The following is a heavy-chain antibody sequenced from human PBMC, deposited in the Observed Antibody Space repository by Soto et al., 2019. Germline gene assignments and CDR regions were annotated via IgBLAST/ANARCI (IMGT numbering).Heavy chain of an antibody. V-gene: IGHV3-30*18. CDR3: AKDTYYHDSSGYYIFEY. J-gene: IGHJ4*02. CDR1: GFTFSSYG. Sequence: QVQLVESGGGVVQPGRSLRLSCAASGFTFSSYGMHWVRQAPGKGLEWVAVISYDGNNKYYVDSVKGRITISRDNSKNXXYLQRNSLRAEDTAVYYCAKDTYYHDSSGYYIFEYWGQGTLVTVSS. CDR2: ISYDGNNK. D-gene: IGHD3-22*01.